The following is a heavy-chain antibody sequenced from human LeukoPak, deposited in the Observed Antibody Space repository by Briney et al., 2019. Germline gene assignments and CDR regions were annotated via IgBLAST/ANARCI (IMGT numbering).Heavy chain of an antibody. Sequence: PGGSLRLSCVVSGFTFSSYGMTWVRQAPGKGLEWVADISRSGGTTHYADSVKGRFTITRDNFENTLYLQMNNLRADDTAIYYCAKDGGTGGYYRLDQWGQGTLVTVSS. J-gene: IGHJ4*02. V-gene: IGHV3-23*01. D-gene: IGHD3-3*01. CDR1: GFTFSSYG. CDR2: ISRSGGTT. CDR3: AKDGGTGGYYRLDQ.